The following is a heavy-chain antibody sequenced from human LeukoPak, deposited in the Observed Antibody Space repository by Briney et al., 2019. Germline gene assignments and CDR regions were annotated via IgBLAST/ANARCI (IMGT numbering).Heavy chain of an antibody. J-gene: IGHJ6*02. V-gene: IGHV4-34*01. CDR2: INHSGST. Sequence: SETLSLTCAVYGGSFSGYYWSWIRQPPGKGLEWIGEINHSGSTNYNPSLKSRVTISVDTSKNQFSLKLSSVTAADTAVYYCARHVDSSSGYYGMDVWGQGTTVTVSS. CDR1: GGSFSGYY. D-gene: IGHD6-13*01. CDR3: ARHVDSSSGYYGMDV.